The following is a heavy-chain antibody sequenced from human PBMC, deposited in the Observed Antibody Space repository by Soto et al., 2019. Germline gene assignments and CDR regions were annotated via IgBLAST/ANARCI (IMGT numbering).Heavy chain of an antibody. Sequence: EVQVVESGGGLVQPGESLRVSCVGSGFTFRSYWMSWVRQAPGQGLEWVANIRPEGNEKYYVDSVKGRFIISRDNAKNSVFLQMNSLRVEDTAVYFCAREEGATVANNWFDSWGQGTLVTVSS. CDR1: GFTFRSYW. CDR3: AREEGATVANNWFDS. V-gene: IGHV3-7*03. D-gene: IGHD4-17*01. J-gene: IGHJ5*01. CDR2: IRPEGNEK.